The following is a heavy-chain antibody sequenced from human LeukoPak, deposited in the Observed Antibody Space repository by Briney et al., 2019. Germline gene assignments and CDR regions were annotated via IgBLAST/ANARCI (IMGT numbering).Heavy chain of an antibody. CDR3: ARGSSSWYRTFDYYMDV. CDR1: GGSISSYY. V-gene: IGHV4-59*01. CDR2: IYYSGST. D-gene: IGHD6-13*01. J-gene: IGHJ6*03. Sequence: SETLSLTCTVSGGSISSYYWSWIRQPPGKRLEWIGYIYYSGSTNYNPSLKSRVTISVDTSKNQFSLKLSSVTAADTAVYYCARGSSSWYRTFDYYMDVWGKGTTVTVSS.